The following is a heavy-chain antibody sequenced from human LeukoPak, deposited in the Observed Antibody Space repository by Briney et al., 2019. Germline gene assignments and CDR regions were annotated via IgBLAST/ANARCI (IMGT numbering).Heavy chain of an antibody. D-gene: IGHD2-21*02. CDR2: IYFSGSP. CDR3: ARWRTAKTAFDY. Sequence: SETLSLTCTVSGGSISSNSYYWGWIRQPPGKGLEWIGSIYFSGSPYYNPSLKSRVTMSVDTSKNQFSLKVSSVTAADTAVYYCARWRTAKTAFDYWGQGTPVTVSS. V-gene: IGHV4-39*01. J-gene: IGHJ4*02. CDR1: GGSISSNSYY.